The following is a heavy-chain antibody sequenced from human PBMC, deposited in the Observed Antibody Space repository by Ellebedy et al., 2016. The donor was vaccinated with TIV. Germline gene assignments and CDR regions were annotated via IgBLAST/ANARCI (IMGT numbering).Heavy chain of an antibody. D-gene: IGHD4-23*01. J-gene: IGHJ4*02. CDR2: ISGDGGST. CDR1: GFTFSSYA. CDR3: AKDIGGHSDY. V-gene: IGHV3-43*02. Sequence: GESLKISCAASGFTFSSYAMSWVRQAPGKGLEWVSLISGDGGSTYYADSVKGRFTISRDNSKNSLYLQMNGLRTDDSALYYCAKDIGGHSDYWGQGTLVTVSS.